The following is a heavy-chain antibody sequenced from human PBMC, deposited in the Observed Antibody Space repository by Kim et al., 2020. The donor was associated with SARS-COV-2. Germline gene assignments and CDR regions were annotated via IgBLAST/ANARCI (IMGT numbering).Heavy chain of an antibody. CDR3: ARARYFDWLLGRTADNYFDA. Sequence: SETLSLTCAVYGENFRAYYWSWIRQPPGKGLEWIGETNHRGTTNYNPSLKSRVTISVDTSTSQFSLKLSYVTARDTAVYYCARARYFDWLLGRTADNYFDAWGQGALVTVSS. V-gene: IGHV4-34*01. CDR1: GENFRAYY. J-gene: IGHJ5*02. D-gene: IGHD3-9*01. CDR2: TNHRGTT.